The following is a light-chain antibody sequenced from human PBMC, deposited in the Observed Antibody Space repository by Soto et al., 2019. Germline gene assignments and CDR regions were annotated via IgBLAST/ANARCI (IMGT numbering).Light chain of an antibody. CDR1: QSLLHRNGYNY. CDR2: LGS. CDR3: MQALQGPPT. V-gene: IGKV2-28*01. Sequence: DTVMTQSPLSLPVTPGEPASISCRSSQSLLHRNGYNYLDWYLQKPGQSPQLLIYLGSNRASGVPDRFSGSGSGTDFTLKISRVEAEDVGVYYGMQALQGPPTFGQGTKLEIK. J-gene: IGKJ2*01.